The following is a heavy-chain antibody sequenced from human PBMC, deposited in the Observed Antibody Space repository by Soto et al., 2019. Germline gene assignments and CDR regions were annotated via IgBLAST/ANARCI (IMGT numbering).Heavy chain of an antibody. Sequence: QAQLVQSGAEVKKPGASVKVSCKTSGYTFTAYYIHWVRQAPGQGLEWVGWINPKTGDTKYAQKFQSRVTMTGDTSITTAYMELGRLRSDDTAVYYCARQLAYCGGDCYTEPIDYWGQGTLVTVSS. CDR1: GYTFTAYY. V-gene: IGHV1-2*02. J-gene: IGHJ4*02. D-gene: IGHD2-21*02. CDR2: INPKTGDT. CDR3: ARQLAYCGGDCYTEPIDY.